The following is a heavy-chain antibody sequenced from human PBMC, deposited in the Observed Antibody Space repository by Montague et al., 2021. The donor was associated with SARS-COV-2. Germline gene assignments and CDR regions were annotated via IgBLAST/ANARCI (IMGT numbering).Heavy chain of an antibody. J-gene: IGHJ1*01. CDR2: LYHDGNS. V-gene: IGHV4-39*01. CDR1: GDSIGSSSYY. Sequence: SETLSLTCTVSGDSIGSSSYYWGWIRQPPGKGLEWIGSLYHDGNSYYNPSLKTRVSLSIAERKNQFSLRFYSVTVADTAVYSCARGPKMGGSGYYDNWGRGILVTVSS. D-gene: IGHD3-22*01. CDR3: ARGPKMGGSGYYDN.